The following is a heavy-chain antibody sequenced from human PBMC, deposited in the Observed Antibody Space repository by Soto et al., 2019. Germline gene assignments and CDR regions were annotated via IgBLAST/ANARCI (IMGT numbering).Heavy chain of an antibody. CDR2: ISYDGSNK. D-gene: IGHD6-19*01. V-gene: IGHV3-30*18. Sequence: GGSLRLSCAASGFTFSSYGMHWVRQAPGKGREWGAVISYDGSNKYYADSVKGRFTISRDNSKNTLSLQMSSLRAEDTAVYYCVKDGSSGWPYYYGMDVWGQGTTVTVSS. CDR1: GFTFSSYG. CDR3: VKDGSSGWPYYYGMDV. J-gene: IGHJ6*02.